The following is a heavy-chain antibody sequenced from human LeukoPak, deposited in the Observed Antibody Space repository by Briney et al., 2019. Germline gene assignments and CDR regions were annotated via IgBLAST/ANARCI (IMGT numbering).Heavy chain of an antibody. CDR2: INPNSGGT. Sequence: ASVKVSCKASGYTFTGYYMHWVRQAPGQGLGWMGWINPNSGGTNYAQKFQGRVTVTRDTSISTAYMELSRLRSDDTAVYYCARVPLGYGDYYYGMDVWGQGTTVTVSS. CDR3: ARVPLGYGDYYYGMDV. CDR1: GYTFTGYY. D-gene: IGHD4-17*01. J-gene: IGHJ6*02. V-gene: IGHV1-2*02.